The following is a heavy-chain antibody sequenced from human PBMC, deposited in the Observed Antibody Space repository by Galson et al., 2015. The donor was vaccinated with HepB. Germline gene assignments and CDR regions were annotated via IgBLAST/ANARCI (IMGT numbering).Heavy chain of an antibody. CDR1: GFPFSNYA. D-gene: IGHD6-19*01. CDR3: VRRSSGWYLF. CDR2: INIDGVGT. V-gene: IGHV3-64D*06. J-gene: IGHJ4*02. Sequence: SLRLSCADSGFPFSNYAMHWVRQAPGKGLEYVSGINIDGVGTNYLDSVKGRFTVSRDNSKTALYLQMSGLRTDDTAVYYCVRRSSGWYLFGGQGTLVTVSS.